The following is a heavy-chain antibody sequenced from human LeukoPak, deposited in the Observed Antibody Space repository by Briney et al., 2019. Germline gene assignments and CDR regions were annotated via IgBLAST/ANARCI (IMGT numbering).Heavy chain of an antibody. V-gene: IGHV1-2*02. Sequence: ASVKVSCKASGYTFTGYYMHWVRQAPGQGLEWMGWINPNSGGTNYAQKFQGRVTVTRDTSISTAYMELSRLRSDDTAVYYCARGWLSYNWFDPWGQGTLVTVSS. CDR3: ARGWLSYNWFDP. D-gene: IGHD3-22*01. J-gene: IGHJ5*02. CDR1: GYTFTGYY. CDR2: INPNSGGT.